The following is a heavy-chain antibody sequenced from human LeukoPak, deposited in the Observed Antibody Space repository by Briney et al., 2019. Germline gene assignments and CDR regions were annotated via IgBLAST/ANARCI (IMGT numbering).Heavy chain of an antibody. D-gene: IGHD4-17*01. CDR2: IYYSGST. CDR3: ARTGSTVTMLYPFDH. J-gene: IGHJ4*02. Sequence: PSETLSLTCTVSGGSIRSYYWSWIRQPPGKGLEWIGYIYYSGSTNFNPSLKSRVSISVDTSKNQFSLKLSSVTAADTAVYYCARTGSTVTMLYPFDHWGQGTLVTVSS. CDR1: GGSIRSYY. V-gene: IGHV4-59*01.